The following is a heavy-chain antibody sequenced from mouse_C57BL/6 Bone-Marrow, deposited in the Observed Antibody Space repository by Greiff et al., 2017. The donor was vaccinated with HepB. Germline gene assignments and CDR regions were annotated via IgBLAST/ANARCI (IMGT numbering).Heavy chain of an antibody. V-gene: IGHV5-9-1*02. CDR2: ISSGGDYI. J-gene: IGHJ1*03. D-gene: IGHD2-1*01. Sequence: EVQGVESGEGLVKPGGSLKLSCAASGFTFSSYAMSWVRQTPEKRLEWVAYISSGGDYIYYADTVKGRFTISRDNARNTLYLQMSSLKSEDTAMYYCTRDRYYGNYGYFDVWGTGTTVTVSS. CDR3: TRDRYYGNYGYFDV. CDR1: GFTFSSYA.